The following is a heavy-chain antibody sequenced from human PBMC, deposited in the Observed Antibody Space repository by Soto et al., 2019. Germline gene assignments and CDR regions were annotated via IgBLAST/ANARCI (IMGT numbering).Heavy chain of an antibody. Sequence: SVKVSCKASGGTFSSYAISWVRQAPGQGLEWMGGIIPIFGTANYAQKFQGRVTITADESTSTAYMELSSLRSEDTAVYYCARETRTYYDFWSGSIQEVLYYYYGMDVWGQGTTVTVSS. J-gene: IGHJ6*02. CDR1: GGTFSSYA. V-gene: IGHV1-69*13. CDR3: ARETRTYYDFWSGSIQEVLYYYYGMDV. D-gene: IGHD3-3*01. CDR2: IIPIFGTA.